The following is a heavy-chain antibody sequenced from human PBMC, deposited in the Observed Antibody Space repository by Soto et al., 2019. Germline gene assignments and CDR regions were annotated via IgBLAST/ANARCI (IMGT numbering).Heavy chain of an antibody. J-gene: IGHJ6*02. CDR1: GFTFSSYS. CDR2: ISSSSSYI. V-gene: IGHV3-21*01. CDR3: AREDYDFWSGYYLWGDNGGVMMNGMDV. D-gene: IGHD3-3*01. Sequence: GGSLRLSCAASGFTFSSYSMNWVRQAPGKGLEWVSSISSSSSYIYYADSVKGRFTISRDNAKNSLYLQMNSLRAEDTAVYYCAREDYDFWSGYYLWGDNGGVMMNGMDVWGQGTTVTVSS.